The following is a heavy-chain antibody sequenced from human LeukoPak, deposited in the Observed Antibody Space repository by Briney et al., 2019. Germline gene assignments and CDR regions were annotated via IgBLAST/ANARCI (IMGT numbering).Heavy chain of an antibody. Sequence: PSETLSLTCSVSGDSLINNFYYWGWVRQPPGKGLEWIGSIYYTGTTYFNPSLKSRVTISEDSSQNELSLKMTSVTAADTALYFCGRHSRLVIAPGWFDPWGQGVLVTVSS. V-gene: IGHV4-39*01. CDR1: GDSLINNFYY. D-gene: IGHD6-19*01. J-gene: IGHJ5*02. CDR3: GRHSRLVIAPGWFDP. CDR2: IYYTGTT.